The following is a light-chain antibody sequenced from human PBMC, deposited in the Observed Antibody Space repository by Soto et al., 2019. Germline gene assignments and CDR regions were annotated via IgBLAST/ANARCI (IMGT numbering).Light chain of an antibody. J-gene: IGLJ1*01. CDR1: SSNIGAGYD. V-gene: IGLV1-40*01. Sequence: VLTPPPSVSGAPGQRVTISCTGSSSNIGAGYDVHWYQQLPGTAPKLLIYGNSNRPSGVPDRFSGSKSGTSASLAITGLQAEDEADYYCQSYDSSLSGYVFGTGTKVTVL. CDR2: GNS. CDR3: QSYDSSLSGYV.